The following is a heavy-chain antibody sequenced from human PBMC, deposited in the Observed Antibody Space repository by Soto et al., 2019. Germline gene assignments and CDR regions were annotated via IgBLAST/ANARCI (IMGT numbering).Heavy chain of an antibody. CDR2: ISSSGSTI. Sequence: GESLKISCPASGFTFSDYYMSWIRQAPGKGLEWVSYISSSGSTIYYADSVKGRFTISRDNAKNSLYLQMNSLRAEDTAVYYCASTGAAAGDYYFDYWGQGTLVTVSS. J-gene: IGHJ4*02. CDR1: GFTFSDYY. V-gene: IGHV3-11*01. CDR3: ASTGAAAGDYYFDY. D-gene: IGHD6-13*01.